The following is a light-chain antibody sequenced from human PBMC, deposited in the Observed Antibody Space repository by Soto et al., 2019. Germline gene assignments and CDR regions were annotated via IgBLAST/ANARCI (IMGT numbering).Light chain of an antibody. Sequence: EIVMTQSPATLSVSPGKRATLSCRASQSVSSNLAWYQQKPGQAPRLLIYGASTRATGIPARFSGSGSGTEFTFTIRCLQSEDFAVYYCQQYNNWPPWTFGKGTKLEIK. CDR2: GAS. J-gene: IGKJ1*01. CDR3: QQYNNWPPWT. V-gene: IGKV3-15*01. CDR1: QSVSSN.